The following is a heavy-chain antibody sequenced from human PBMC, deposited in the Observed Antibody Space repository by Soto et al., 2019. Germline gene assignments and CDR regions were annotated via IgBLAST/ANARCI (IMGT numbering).Heavy chain of an antibody. CDR3: AADSNGRPNYYYYGMDV. Sequence: QLQLVQSGPEVKKPGTSVKVSCKASGFTFTSSAVQWVRQARGQRLEWIGWIVVGSGNTNYAQKFQERVTITRDMSTSTAYMELSSLRSEDTAVYYCAADSNGRPNYYYYGMDVWGQGTTVTVSS. CDR2: IVVGSGNT. V-gene: IGHV1-58*01. J-gene: IGHJ6*02. D-gene: IGHD2-8*01. CDR1: GFTFTSSA.